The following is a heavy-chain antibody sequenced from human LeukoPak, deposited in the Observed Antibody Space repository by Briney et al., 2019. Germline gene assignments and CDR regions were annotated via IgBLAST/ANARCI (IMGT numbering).Heavy chain of an antibody. CDR3: ARGGPWYDILTGYYVYDY. D-gene: IGHD3-9*01. CDR1: GYTFTDYF. CDR2: INPNSGGT. Sequence: ASVKVSCKASGYTFTDYFMNWVRQAPGQGLEWMGWINPNSGGTNYAQKFQGTVTMTRDTSISTAYMELSRLRSDDTAVYYCARGGPWYDILTGYYVYDYWGQGTLVTVSS. V-gene: IGHV1-2*02. J-gene: IGHJ4*02.